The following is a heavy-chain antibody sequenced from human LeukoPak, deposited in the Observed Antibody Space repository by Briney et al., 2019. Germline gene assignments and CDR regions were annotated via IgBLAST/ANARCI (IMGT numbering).Heavy chain of an antibody. CDR1: GGSFSGYY. CDR3: ARGRTLAAAGTLDDY. CDR2: INHSGST. V-gene: IGHV4-34*01. D-gene: IGHD6-13*01. J-gene: IGHJ4*02. Sequence: PSETLSLTCAVYGGSFSGYYWSWIRQPPGKGLEWIGEINHSGSTNYNPSLKSRVTISVDTSKNQFSLKLSSVTAADTAAYYCARGRTLAAAGTLDDYWGQGTLVTVSS.